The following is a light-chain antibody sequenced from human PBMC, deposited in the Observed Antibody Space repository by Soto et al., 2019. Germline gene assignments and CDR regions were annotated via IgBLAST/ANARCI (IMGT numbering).Light chain of an antibody. CDR2: DVS. CDR1: SRDVGGYDY. V-gene: IGLV2-11*01. CDR3: CSYAGTYSWV. Sequence: QSALTQPRSVSGSPGQSVTISCTGSSRDVGGYDYVSWCQHHPGKAPKLMIFDVSKRPSGVPDRSSGSKSGNTASLTISGLQAEDEADYYCCSYAGTYSWVFGGGTKLTVL. J-gene: IGLJ3*02.